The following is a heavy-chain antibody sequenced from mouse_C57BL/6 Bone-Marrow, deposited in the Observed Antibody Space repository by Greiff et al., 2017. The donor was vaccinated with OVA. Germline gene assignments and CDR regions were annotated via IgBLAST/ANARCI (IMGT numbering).Heavy chain of an antibody. CDR2: ISSGGSYT. CDR3: ARQGLRRYFDV. CDR1: GFTFSSYG. V-gene: IGHV5-6*01. Sequence: EVKLQESGGDLVKPGGSLKLSCAASGFTFSSYGMSWVRQTPDKRLEWVATISSGGSYTYYPDSVKGRFTISRDNAKNTLYLQMSSLKSEDTAMYYCARQGLRRYFDVWGTGTTVTVSS. J-gene: IGHJ1*03. D-gene: IGHD2-2*01.